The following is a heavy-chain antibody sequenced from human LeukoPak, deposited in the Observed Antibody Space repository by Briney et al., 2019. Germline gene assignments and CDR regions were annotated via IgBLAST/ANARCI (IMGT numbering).Heavy chain of an antibody. CDR1: GFTFSSYW. D-gene: IGHD3-22*01. CDR2: ISSSSSTI. J-gene: IGHJ4*02. CDR3: WATYYYDSSGTPFDY. Sequence: GGSLRLSCAVSGFTFSSYWMSWVRQAPGKGLEWVSYISSSSSTIYYADSVKGRFTISRDNAKNSLYLQMNSLRAEDTAVYYCWATYYYDSSGTPFDYWGQGTLVTVSS. V-gene: IGHV3-48*01.